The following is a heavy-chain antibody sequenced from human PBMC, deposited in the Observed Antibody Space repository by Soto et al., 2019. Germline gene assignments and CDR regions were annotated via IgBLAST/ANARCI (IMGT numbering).Heavy chain of an antibody. CDR3: ARKSRGGDIVVVVAATSFAFDF. CDR1: GYTFTSYD. D-gene: IGHD2-15*01. J-gene: IGHJ3*01. CDR2: MNPNSGNT. Sequence: ASVKVSCKASGYTFTSYDINWVRQATGQGLEWMGWMNPNSGNTGYAQKFQGRVTMTRNTSISTAYMELSSLRSEDRAVYYCARKSRGGDIVVVVAATSFAFDFWGQGTRVTVSS. V-gene: IGHV1-8*01.